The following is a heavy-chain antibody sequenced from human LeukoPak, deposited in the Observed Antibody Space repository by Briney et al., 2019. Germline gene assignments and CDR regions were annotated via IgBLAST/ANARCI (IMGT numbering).Heavy chain of an antibody. CDR2: ISSNGGST. D-gene: IGHD1-26*01. Sequence: GGSLRLSCSASGFTFSSYAMHWVRQAPGKGLEYVSAISSNGGSTYYADSVKGRFTISRDNSKNTLYLQMGSLRAEDTAVYYCVKAHSGSYYDSFDYWGQGTLVTVSS. CDR3: VKAHSGSYYDSFDY. J-gene: IGHJ4*02. V-gene: IGHV3-64D*06. CDR1: GFTFSSYA.